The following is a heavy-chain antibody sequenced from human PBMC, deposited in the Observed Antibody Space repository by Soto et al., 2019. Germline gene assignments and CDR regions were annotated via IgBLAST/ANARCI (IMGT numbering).Heavy chain of an antibody. CDR3: ARGDGPLSSSGWSSY. D-gene: IGHD6-19*01. V-gene: IGHV3-33*01. Sequence: QVQLVESGGGVVQPGRSLRLSCAASGFTFSSYGMHWVRQAPGKGLEWVAVIWYDGSNKYYADSVKGRFTISRDNSKNTLYLQMNSLRAEDTAVYYCARGDGPLSSSGWSSYWGQGTLVTVSS. J-gene: IGHJ4*02. CDR2: IWYDGSNK. CDR1: GFTFSSYG.